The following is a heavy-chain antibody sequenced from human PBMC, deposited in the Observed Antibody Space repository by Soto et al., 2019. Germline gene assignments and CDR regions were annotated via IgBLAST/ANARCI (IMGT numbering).Heavy chain of an antibody. CDR1: GFTFSSYA. Sequence: PGGSLRLSCAASGFTFSSYAMHWVRQAPGKGLEWAAVISGSGGSTYYADSVKGRFTISRDNSKNTLYLQMNSLRAEDTAVYYCAKGPSSTYYYDSSGYYYFDYWGQGTLVTVSS. CDR3: AKGPSSTYYYDSSGYYYFDY. CDR2: ISGSGGST. D-gene: IGHD3-22*01. V-gene: IGHV3-23*01. J-gene: IGHJ4*02.